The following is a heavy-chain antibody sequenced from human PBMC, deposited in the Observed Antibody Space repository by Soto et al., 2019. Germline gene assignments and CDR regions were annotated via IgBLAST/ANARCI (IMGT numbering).Heavy chain of an antibody. CDR2: IIPIFGTA. V-gene: IGHV1-69*13. J-gene: IGHJ6*02. Sequence: SVKVSCKASGGTFSSYAISWVRQAPGQGLEWMGGIIPIFGTANYAQKFQGRATITADESTSTAYMELSSLRSEDTAVYYCARDSGRIVVVLAAPSPLYYYYGMDVWGQGTTVTVSS. CDR3: ARDSGRIVVVLAAPSPLYYYYGMDV. D-gene: IGHD2-2*01. CDR1: GGTFSSYA.